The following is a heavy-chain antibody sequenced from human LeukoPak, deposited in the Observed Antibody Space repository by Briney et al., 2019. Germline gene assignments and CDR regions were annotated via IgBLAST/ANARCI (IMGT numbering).Heavy chain of an antibody. J-gene: IGHJ4*02. Sequence: GESLKISCKASGYRFTTYWIGWVRQMPGKGLEWMGIIYPGDSDTRYSPSFEGQVTISAGKSITTAYLQWSSLKASDTATYYCARQITDQSSGYDSIDYWGQGTLVTVSS. CDR3: ARQITDQSSGYDSIDY. CDR2: IYPGDSDT. D-gene: IGHD5-12*01. CDR1: GYRFTTYW. V-gene: IGHV5-51*01.